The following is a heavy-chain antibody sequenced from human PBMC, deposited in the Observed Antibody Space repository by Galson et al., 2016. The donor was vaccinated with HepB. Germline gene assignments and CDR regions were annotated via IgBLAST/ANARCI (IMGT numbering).Heavy chain of an antibody. J-gene: IGHJ5*02. CDR3: ARVRYSSGLYNWFDP. D-gene: IGHD6-19*01. V-gene: IGHV4-59*01. Sequence: LSLTCTVSGGSISSYYWNWIRQPPGKGLEWIGYIYYSGSTNYNPSLKSRVTISVDTSKNQFSLKLSSVTAADTAVYYCARVRYSSGLYNWFDPWGQGTLVAVSS. CDR1: GGSISSYY. CDR2: IYYSGST.